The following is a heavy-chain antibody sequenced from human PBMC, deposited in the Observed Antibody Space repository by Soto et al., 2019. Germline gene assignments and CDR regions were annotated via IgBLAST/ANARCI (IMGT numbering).Heavy chain of an antibody. Sequence: QVQLVQSGAEVKTPGSSLKVSCTVSGSRFSNYVISWVRQAPGHGLEWLGRIIPIFNTTQYPQKFQGRVTITADKSTNTASLELSSLSSDDTAVYYCAREGRGKKAGYNGLVSLGYWGQGTPVTVSS. CDR3: AREGRGKKAGYNGLVSLGY. CDR1: GSRFSNYV. V-gene: IGHV1-69*06. CDR2: IIPIFNTT. D-gene: IGHD2-2*02. J-gene: IGHJ4*02.